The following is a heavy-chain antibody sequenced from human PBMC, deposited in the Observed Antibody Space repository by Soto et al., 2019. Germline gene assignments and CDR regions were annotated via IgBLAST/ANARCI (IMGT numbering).Heavy chain of an antibody. CDR1: GFTFSSYG. D-gene: IGHD5-12*01. Sequence: PGGSLRLSCAASGFTFSSYGMHWVRQAPGKGLEWVAVISYDGSNKYYADSVKGRFTISRDNSKNTLYLQMNSLRAEDTAVYYCAKLGRQWLRSTIDYWGQGTLVTVSS. CDR3: AKLGRQWLRSTIDY. V-gene: IGHV3-30*18. CDR2: ISYDGSNK. J-gene: IGHJ4*02.